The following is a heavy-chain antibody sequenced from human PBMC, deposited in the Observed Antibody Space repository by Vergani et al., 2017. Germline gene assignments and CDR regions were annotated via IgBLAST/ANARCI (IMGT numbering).Heavy chain of an antibody. Sequence: QVQLVQSGAEVKKPGASVKVSCKASGYTFTGYSMHWVRQAPGQGLEWMGWINPNSGGTNYAQKFQGRVTMTRDTSISTAYMELSRLRSDDTAVYYCARGGYYYGSGSPLYYFDYWGQGTLVTVSS. CDR3: ARGGYYYGSGSPLYYFDY. CDR1: GYTFTGYS. D-gene: IGHD3-10*01. CDR2: INPNSGGT. V-gene: IGHV1-2*02. J-gene: IGHJ4*02.